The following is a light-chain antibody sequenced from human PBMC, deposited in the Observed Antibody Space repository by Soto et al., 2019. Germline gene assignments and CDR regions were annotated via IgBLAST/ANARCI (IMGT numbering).Light chain of an antibody. J-gene: IGKJ1*01. CDR2: DAS. CDR3: HQRQRWTRT. Sequence: VWTQSPATRSLSHGERATLYSRTSLSVSVYLDWYPTKAGQYPRCFISDASNRATGIPARFSGSESGTDFTLTITRLETEDFAFYDGHQRQRWTRTFGQRTKV. V-gene: IGKV3-11*01. CDR1: LSVSVY.